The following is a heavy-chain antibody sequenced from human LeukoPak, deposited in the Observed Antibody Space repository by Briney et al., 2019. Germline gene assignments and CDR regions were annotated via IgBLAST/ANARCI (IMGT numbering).Heavy chain of an antibody. D-gene: IGHD3-10*01. Sequence: GESLKISCRTSGYSFVSYWIAWVRQMPGKGLEWMGTIYPSDSDTRYSPSFQGQVTIPADKSINTAYLQWSSLKASDTAMYYCARHYYGSGSSGQSDYWGQGTLVTVSS. CDR2: IYPSDSDT. J-gene: IGHJ4*02. CDR1: GYSFVSYW. CDR3: ARHYYGSGSSGQSDY. V-gene: IGHV5-51*01.